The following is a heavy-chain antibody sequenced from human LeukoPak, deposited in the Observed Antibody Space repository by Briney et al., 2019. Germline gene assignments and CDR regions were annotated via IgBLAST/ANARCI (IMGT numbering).Heavy chain of an antibody. CDR1: GGSVSSGSYY. D-gene: IGHD6-19*01. Sequence: PSETLSLTCTVSGGSVSSGSYYWSWIRQPPEKGLEWIGYIYYSGSTNYNPSLKSRVTISVDTSKNQFSLKLSSVTAADTAVYYCARVPSGWYWFDPWGQGTLVTVSS. CDR3: ARVPSGWYWFDP. J-gene: IGHJ5*02. CDR2: IYYSGST. V-gene: IGHV4-61*01.